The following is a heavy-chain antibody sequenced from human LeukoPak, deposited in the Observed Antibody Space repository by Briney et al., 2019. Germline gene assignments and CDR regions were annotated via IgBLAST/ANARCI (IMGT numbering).Heavy chain of an antibody. V-gene: IGHV3-30*18. CDR2: ISYDGSSK. J-gene: IGHJ4*02. CDR3: AKDKSSGYPYYFDY. Sequence: GGSLRLSCAASGFTFSSFAMHWVRQAPGKGLEWVAGISYDGSSKYYADSVKGRFTISRDNSKNTLYLQMNSLRAEDTAVYYCAKDKSSGYPYYFDYWGQGTLVTVSS. D-gene: IGHD3-22*01. CDR1: GFTFSSFA.